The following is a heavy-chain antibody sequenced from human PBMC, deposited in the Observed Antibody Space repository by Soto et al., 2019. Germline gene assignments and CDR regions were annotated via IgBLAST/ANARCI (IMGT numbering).Heavy chain of an antibody. D-gene: IGHD1-26*01. Sequence: GASVKVSCKASGYTFTGYYMHWVRQAPGQGLEWMGWINPNSGGTNYAQKFQGWVTMTRDTSISTAYMELSRLRSDDTAVYYCARDPKWDLTTKPYYGMDVWGQGTTVTVSS. V-gene: IGHV1-2*04. CDR3: ARDPKWDLTTKPYYGMDV. CDR2: INPNSGGT. CDR1: GYTFTGYY. J-gene: IGHJ6*02.